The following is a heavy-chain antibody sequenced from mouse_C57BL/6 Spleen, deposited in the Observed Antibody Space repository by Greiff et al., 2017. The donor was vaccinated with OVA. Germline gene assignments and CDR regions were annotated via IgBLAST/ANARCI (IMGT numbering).Heavy chain of an antibody. CDR3: TRGSSYVRFDY. CDR1: GYTFTDYE. CDR2: IDPETGGT. J-gene: IGHJ2*01. D-gene: IGHD1-1*01. Sequence: VQLQQSGAELVRPGASVTLSCKASGYTFTDYEMHWVKQTPVHGLEWIGAIDPETGGTAFNQKFKGKDIKTTDKSASTANMELRSLTSEDAAVDYCTRGSSYVRFDYWGQGTTLTVSS. V-gene: IGHV1-15*01.